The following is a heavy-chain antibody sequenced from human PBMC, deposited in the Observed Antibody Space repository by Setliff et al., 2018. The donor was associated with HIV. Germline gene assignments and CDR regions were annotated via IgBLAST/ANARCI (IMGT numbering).Heavy chain of an antibody. D-gene: IGHD3-22*01. CDR3: ARGRTYDSSGYIGNWFDP. V-gene: IGHV1-2*02. Sequence: ASVKVSCKASGYTFTGYSMHWVRQAPGQGLEWMGWINPDSGGINFAQKFQGRVTMTRVTSISTAYMELSGLRSEDTAVYFCARGRTYDSSGYIGNWFDPWGQGTLVTVSS. CDR2: INPDSGGI. CDR1: GYTFTGYS. J-gene: IGHJ5*02.